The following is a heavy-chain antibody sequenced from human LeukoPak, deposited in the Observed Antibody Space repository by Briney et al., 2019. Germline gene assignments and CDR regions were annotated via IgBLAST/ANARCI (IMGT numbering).Heavy chain of an antibody. CDR2: IYYSGST. CDR1: GYSISSGYF. J-gene: IGHJ4*02. V-gene: IGHV4-38-2*01. CDR3: ARRTLRYFDWSPEFDY. D-gene: IGHD3-9*01. Sequence: PSETLSLTCAVSGYSISSGYFWGWIRQPPGKGLEWIGSIYYSGSTYYNPSLKSRVTISVDTSKNQFSLKLSSVTAADTAVYYCARRTLRYFDWSPEFDYWGQGTLVTVSS.